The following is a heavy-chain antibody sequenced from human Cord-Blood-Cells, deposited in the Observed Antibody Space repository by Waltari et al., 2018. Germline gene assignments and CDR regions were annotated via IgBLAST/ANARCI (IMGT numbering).Heavy chain of an antibody. J-gene: IGHJ5*02. Sequence: QVQLQQWGAGLLKPSETLSLTCAVYGGSFSGYYWSWIRQPPGKGLEGIGEINHSGSTNNAPAIKRRVHLSVDTSKNQFPLKLSSVTAADTAVYYCARGPPKGSLIFGVAWTWFDPWGQGTLVTVSS. CDR2: INHSGST. CDR3: ARGPPKGSLIFGVAWTWFDP. V-gene: IGHV4-34*01. CDR1: GGSFSGYY. D-gene: IGHD3-3*01.